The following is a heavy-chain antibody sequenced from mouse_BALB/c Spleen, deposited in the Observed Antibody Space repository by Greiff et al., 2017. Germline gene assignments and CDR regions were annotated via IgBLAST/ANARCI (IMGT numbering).Heavy chain of an antibody. D-gene: IGHD2-3*01. CDR1: GFTFSSYA. V-gene: IGHV5-9-3*01. CDR2: ISSGGSYT. CDR3: AEGLLHYFDY. Sequence: EVQGVESGGGLVKPGGSLKLSCAASGFTFSSYAMSWVRQTPEKRLEWVATISSGGSYTYYPDSVKGRFTISRDNAKNTLYLQMSSLRSEDTAMYYCAEGLLHYFDYWGQGTTLTVSS. J-gene: IGHJ2*01.